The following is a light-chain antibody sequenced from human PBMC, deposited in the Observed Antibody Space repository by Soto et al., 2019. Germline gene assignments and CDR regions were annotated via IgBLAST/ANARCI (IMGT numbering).Light chain of an antibody. Sequence: EIVMTQSPVTLSVSPGGRATLSCRASQSISDTLAWYQQKPGQAPRLLIHGASTRAPGFPARFSGSGSGTDFTLTISSLQSEDFATYYCQEYNSYPVNFGQGTRL. J-gene: IGKJ5*01. CDR1: QSISDT. V-gene: IGKV3-15*01. CDR3: QEYNSYPVN. CDR2: GAS.